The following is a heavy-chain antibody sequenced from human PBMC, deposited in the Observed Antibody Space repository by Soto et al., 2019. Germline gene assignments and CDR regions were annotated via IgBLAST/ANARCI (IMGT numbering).Heavy chain of an antibody. D-gene: IGHD6-6*01. CDR1: GYTFTSYG. J-gene: IGHJ4*02. CDR2: ISAYNGNT. V-gene: IGHV1-18*01. CDR3: ASSSAAARPETFPFDY. Sequence: QVQLVQSGAEVKKPGASVKVSCKASGYTFTSYGISWVRQAPGQGLEWMGWISAYNGNTNYAQKLQGRVTMTTDTSTSTADMELRSLRSDDTAVYYCASSSAAARPETFPFDYWGQGTLVTVSS.